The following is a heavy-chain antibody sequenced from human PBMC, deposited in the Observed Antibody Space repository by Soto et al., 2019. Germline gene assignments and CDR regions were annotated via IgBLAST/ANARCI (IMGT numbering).Heavy chain of an antibody. V-gene: IGHV3-53*01. CDR1: GFTFSSNY. CDR3: AILSN. Sequence: PXVSLRLTFASSGFTFSSNYMNWVRQAPGKGLEWLSIIYSDGTTYYADSVKGRFTISRDNFKNTLYLQMKNLRAEDTAVYYCAILSNSGQGTLVTSPQ. J-gene: IGHJ4*02. D-gene: IGHD6-6*01. CDR2: IYSDGTT.